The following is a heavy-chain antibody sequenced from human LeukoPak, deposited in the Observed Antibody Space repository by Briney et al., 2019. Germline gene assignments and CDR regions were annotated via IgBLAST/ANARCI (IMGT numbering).Heavy chain of an antibody. CDR1: GFSFSGFD. D-gene: IGHD5-18*01. J-gene: IGHJ4*02. CDR2: IRNDGSDT. Sequence: GGSLRLSCAASGFSFSGFDMHWVRQAPGKGLEWVAFIRNDGSDTYYADSVKGRFTISRDNSKSALYLQMNSLTTEDTAVYYCHTPTSGNNDFGGQGTLVTVSS. CDR3: HTPTSGNNDF. V-gene: IGHV3-30*02.